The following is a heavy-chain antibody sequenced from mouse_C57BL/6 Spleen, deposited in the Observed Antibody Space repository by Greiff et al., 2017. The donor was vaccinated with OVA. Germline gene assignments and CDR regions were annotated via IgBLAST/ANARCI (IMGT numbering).Heavy chain of an antibody. CDR2: IDPSDSYT. CDR3: ASYSNYVGFAY. V-gene: IGHV1-69*01. D-gene: IGHD2-5*01. CDR1: GYTFTSYW. Sequence: VQLQQPGAELVMPGASVKLSCKASGYTFTSYWMHWVKQRPGQGLEWIGEIDPSDSYTNYNPKFKGKSTLTVDKSSSTAYMQLSSLTSEDSAVYYCASYSNYVGFAYWGQGTLVTVSA. J-gene: IGHJ3*01.